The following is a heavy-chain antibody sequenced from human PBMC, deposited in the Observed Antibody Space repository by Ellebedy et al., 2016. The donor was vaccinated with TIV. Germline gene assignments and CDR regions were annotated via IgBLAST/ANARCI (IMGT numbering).Heavy chain of an antibody. CDR1: GGTFGNYA. CDR3: ARVLSSSRGDWFDP. D-gene: IGHD6-6*01. CDR2: IFPIFDRP. J-gene: IGHJ5*02. V-gene: IGHV1-69*06. Sequence: AASVKVSCKASGGTFGNYAITWVRQAPGQELEWMGDIFPIFDRPNYAQKSQGRVTFTADTSTNIAYMELSSLRSEDTAVYFCARVLSSSRGDWFDPWGQGTLVTVSS.